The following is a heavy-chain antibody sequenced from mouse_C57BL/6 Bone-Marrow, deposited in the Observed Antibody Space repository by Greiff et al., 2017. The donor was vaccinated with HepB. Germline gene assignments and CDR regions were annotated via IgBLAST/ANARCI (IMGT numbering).Heavy chain of an antibody. J-gene: IGHJ4*01. Sequence: EVQLQESGAELVRPGSSVKMSCKTSGYTFTSYGINWVKQRPGQGLEWIGYIYIGNGYTEYNEKFKGKATLTSDTSSSTAYMQLSSLTSEDSAIYFCARYAKITTVVEGAMDYWGQGTSVTVSS. D-gene: IGHD1-1*01. V-gene: IGHV1-58*01. CDR3: ARYAKITTVVEGAMDY. CDR1: GYTFTSYG. CDR2: IYIGNGYT.